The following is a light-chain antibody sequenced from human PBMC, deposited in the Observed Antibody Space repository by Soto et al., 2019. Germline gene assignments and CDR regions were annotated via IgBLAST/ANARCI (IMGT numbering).Light chain of an antibody. Sequence: EIVLTQSPATLSLSPGERATLSCRASQSVSSYLAWYQQKPGQAPRLLIYDASNGATGIPARFSGSGSGTDFTLTISRLEPEDFAVYYCQQYGSSPWTFGQGTKVDIK. CDR1: QSVSSY. V-gene: IGKV3-20*01. CDR2: DAS. J-gene: IGKJ1*01. CDR3: QQYGSSPWT.